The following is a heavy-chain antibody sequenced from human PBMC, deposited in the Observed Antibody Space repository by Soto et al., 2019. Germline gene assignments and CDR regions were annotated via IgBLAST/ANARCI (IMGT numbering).Heavy chain of an antibody. CDR3: ARARLRAVYAFDI. Sequence: QVQLQESDAGLVKASQTLSLTCTVSGGSVSSGAYYWTWIRQRPGKGLEWIGYIYYSGSTYYSPSLKSRISISLDTSKNQFSLRLSSVTDADTAMYYCARARLRAVYAFDIWGQGTMVTVSS. J-gene: IGHJ3*02. D-gene: IGHD5-12*01. CDR2: IYYSGST. CDR1: GGSVSSGAYY. V-gene: IGHV4-31*03.